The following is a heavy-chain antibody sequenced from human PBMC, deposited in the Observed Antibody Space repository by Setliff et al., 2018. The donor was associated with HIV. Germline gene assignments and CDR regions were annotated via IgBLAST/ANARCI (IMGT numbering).Heavy chain of an antibody. CDR3: ARRYHDSSGFYNS. J-gene: IGHJ4*02. CDR1: GVSISDTIGTSYY. D-gene: IGHD3-22*01. Sequence: PSETLSLTCSVSGVSISDTIGTSYYWDWLRQPPGKGLEWIGNIHYSRGTYYNASFKSRVTISLDTSKNHFSLKLTSVAAADTAVYYCARRYHDSSGFYNSWGQGVLVTVSS. CDR2: IHYSRGT. V-gene: IGHV4-39*02.